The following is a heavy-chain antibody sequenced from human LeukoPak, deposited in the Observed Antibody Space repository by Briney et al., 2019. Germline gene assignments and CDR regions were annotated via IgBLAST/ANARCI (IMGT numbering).Heavy chain of an antibody. CDR3: ARRGTVPVEYLQY. V-gene: IGHV1-2*02. Sequence: GASVKVSCKTSGYAFTGYYIHWVRQAPGQGLEWMGWINPNSGGTNYAQKFQGRVTITRDTSTSTVHMELSRLESDDTAVYYCARRGTVPVEYLQYWGQGTLVTVSS. J-gene: IGHJ1*01. CDR1: GYAFTGYY. D-gene: IGHD6-19*01. CDR2: INPNSGGT.